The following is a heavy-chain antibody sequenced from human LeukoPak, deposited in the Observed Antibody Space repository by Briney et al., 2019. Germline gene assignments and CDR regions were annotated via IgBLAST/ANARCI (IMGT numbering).Heavy chain of an antibody. CDR2: IYAGGAT. Sequence: GGSLRLSCAASGFTVVTNYMSWVRQAPGKGLEWVSVIYAGGATYYSDSVRGRFTISRDNSKNTLYLQMNSLRAEDTAVYYCVRDLNWGQGTLVTVSS. CDR3: VRDLN. V-gene: IGHV3-66*01. J-gene: IGHJ4*02. CDR1: GFTVVTNY.